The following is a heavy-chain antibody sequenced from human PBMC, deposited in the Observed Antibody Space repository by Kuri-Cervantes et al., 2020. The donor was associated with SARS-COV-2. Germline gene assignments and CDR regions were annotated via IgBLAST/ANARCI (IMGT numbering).Heavy chain of an antibody. Sequence: SVKVSCKASGGTFGSYGFSWVRQAPGQGLEWMGRIIPFFGTANYAQKFQDRVTITADKSTSTAYMELSSLRSEDTAVYYCAREKGGNYYYYYYMDVWGKGTTVTVSS. V-gene: IGHV1-69*06. CDR1: GGTFGSYG. D-gene: IGHD1-14*01. CDR2: IIPFFGTA. CDR3: AREKGGNYYYYYYMDV. J-gene: IGHJ6*03.